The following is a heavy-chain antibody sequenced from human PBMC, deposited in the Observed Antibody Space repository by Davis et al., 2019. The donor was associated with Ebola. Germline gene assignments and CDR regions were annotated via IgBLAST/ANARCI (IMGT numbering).Heavy chain of an antibody. CDR3: GSVFEY. CDR1: GFTFTNYW. J-gene: IGHJ4*02. CDR2: INGEGTGT. V-gene: IGHV3-74*01. Sequence: GESLKISCEASGFTFTNYWMHWVRQVAGKGLEWVSRINGEGTGTSYADFVKGRFTITRDNAKNTLSLQMNSLRAEDTAVYYCGSVFEYWSQGTLVTVSS.